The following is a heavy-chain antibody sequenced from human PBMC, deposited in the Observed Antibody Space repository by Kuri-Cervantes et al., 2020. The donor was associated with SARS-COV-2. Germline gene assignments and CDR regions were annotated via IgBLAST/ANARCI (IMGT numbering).Heavy chain of an antibody. CDR2: ISAYNGNT. CDR1: GYTFTSYG. Sequence: ASVKVSCKASGYTFTSYGISWVRQAPGRGLEWMGWISAYNGNTNYAQKLQGRVTMTTDTSTSTAYMELRSLRSDDTAVYYCARGLTLEGDSYGYHYWGQGTLVTSPQ. J-gene: IGHJ4*02. V-gene: IGHV1-18*01. CDR3: ARGLTLEGDSYGYHY. D-gene: IGHD5-18*01.